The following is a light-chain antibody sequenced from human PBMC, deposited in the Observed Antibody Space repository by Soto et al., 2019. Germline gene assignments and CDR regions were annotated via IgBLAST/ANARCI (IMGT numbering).Light chain of an antibody. CDR3: QQYYSTPVT. CDR1: QSVLYSSNNKNY. V-gene: IGKV4-1*01. J-gene: IGKJ1*01. Sequence: DIVMTQSPDSLAECLGERATINCKSSQSVLYSSNNKNYLAWYQQKPGQPPKLLIYWASTRESGVPDRFSGSGSGTDFTLTISSLQAEDVAVYYCQQYYSTPVTFGQGTKVEIK. CDR2: WAS.